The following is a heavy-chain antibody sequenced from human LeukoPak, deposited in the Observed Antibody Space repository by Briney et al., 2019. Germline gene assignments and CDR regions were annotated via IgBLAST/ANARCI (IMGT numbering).Heavy chain of an antibody. J-gene: IGHJ4*02. V-gene: IGHV1-18*01. CDR1: SYTFTSYG. CDR2: ISAYNGNT. D-gene: IGHD3-16*02. Sequence: ASVKVSCKASSYTFTSYGINWVRQAPGQGLEWMGCISAYNGNTNYAQKLQGRVTMTTDTSTSTAYMELRSLRSDDTAVYYCAREALTLGELSLYFWGQGTLVTVSS. CDR3: AREALTLGELSLYF.